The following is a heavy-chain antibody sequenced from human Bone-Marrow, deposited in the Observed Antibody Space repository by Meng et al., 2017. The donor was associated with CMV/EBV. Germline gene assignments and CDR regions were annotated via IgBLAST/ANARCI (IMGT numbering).Heavy chain of an antibody. D-gene: IGHD3-10*01. J-gene: IGHJ4*02. CDR1: GGTFSSYT. V-gene: IGHV1-69*04. CDR2: IIPILGIA. Sequence: SVKVSCKASGGTFSSYTISWVRQAPGQGLEWMGRIIPILGIANYAQKFQGRVTITADKSTSTAYMELSSLRSEDTAVYYCARDLGSGSYYIFGYWGQGTLVTVSS. CDR3: ARDLGSGSYYIFGY.